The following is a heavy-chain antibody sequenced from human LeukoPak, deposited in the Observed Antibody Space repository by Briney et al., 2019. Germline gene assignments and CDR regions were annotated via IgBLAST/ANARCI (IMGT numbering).Heavy chain of an antibody. Sequence: SETLSLTCAVYDGSVSGYYWSWIRQPPGKGLEWIGEINHSGSTNYNPSLKSRVTISVDTSKNQFSLKLSSVTAADTAVYYCARGKGQDAFDIWGQGAMVTVSS. J-gene: IGHJ3*02. CDR2: INHSGST. V-gene: IGHV4-34*01. CDR1: DGSVSGYY. CDR3: ARGKGQDAFDI.